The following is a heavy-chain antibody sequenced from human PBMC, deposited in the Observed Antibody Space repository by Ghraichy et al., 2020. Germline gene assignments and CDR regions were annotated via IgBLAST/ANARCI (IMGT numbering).Heavy chain of an antibody. J-gene: IGHJ4*02. CDR3: ARGSEYSENYFDY. CDR2: IYYSGST. Sequence: SETLSLTCTVSGGSISSYYWSWIRQPPGKGLEWIGYIYYSGSTNYNPSLKSRVTISVDTSKNQFSLKLSSVTAADTAVYYCARGSEYSENYFDYWGQGTLVTVSS. V-gene: IGHV4-59*01. CDR1: GGSISSYY. D-gene: IGHD6-6*01.